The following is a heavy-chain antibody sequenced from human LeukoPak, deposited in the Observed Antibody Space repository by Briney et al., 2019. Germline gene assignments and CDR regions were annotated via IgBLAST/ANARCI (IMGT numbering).Heavy chain of an antibody. CDR1: GFTFSTYA. CDR2: ISYDGSNE. V-gene: IGHV3-30-3*01. J-gene: IGHJ6*02. Sequence: GRSLRLSCAASGFTFSTYAIHWVRQAPGKGLEWVAVISYDGSNEYYADSVKGRFTISRDNSKNTLYLQMNSLRAEDTAVYYCARGEKAPYYYGMDVWGQGTTVTVSS. CDR3: ARGEKAPYYYGMDV.